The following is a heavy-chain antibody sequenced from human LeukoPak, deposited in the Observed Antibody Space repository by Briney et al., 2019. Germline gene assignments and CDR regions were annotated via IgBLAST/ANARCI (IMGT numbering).Heavy chain of an antibody. CDR3: AKDRYSGSLDAFDI. D-gene: IGHD1-26*01. Sequence: GGSLRLSCTASGFTFSNYWMHWVRQAPGKGLVWVSRITNDGSGATYEDSVKGRFTISRDNSKNSLYLQMNSLRAEDTALYYCAKDRYSGSLDAFDIWGQGTMVTVSS. J-gene: IGHJ3*02. CDR1: GFTFSNYW. CDR2: ITNDGSGA. V-gene: IGHV3-74*01.